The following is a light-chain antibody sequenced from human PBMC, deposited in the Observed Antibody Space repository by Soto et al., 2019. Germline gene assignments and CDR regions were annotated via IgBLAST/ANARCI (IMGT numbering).Light chain of an antibody. CDR2: GVT. J-gene: IGLJ1*01. Sequence: QSALAQPPSASGSPGQSVTISCTGSGSDIGAYKFVSWYQQHPGKAPKLMIFGVTERPSGVPDRFSGSKSGNTASLTVSGLQADDEADYYCNSYVGSNNYVFGTGTKLTVL. CDR1: GSDIGAYKF. CDR3: NSYVGSNNYV. V-gene: IGLV2-8*01.